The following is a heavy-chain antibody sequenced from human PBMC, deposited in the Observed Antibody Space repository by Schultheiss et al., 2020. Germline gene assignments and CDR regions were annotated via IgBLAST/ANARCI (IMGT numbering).Heavy chain of an antibody. Sequence: GGSLRLSCAASGFTFSNYAMSWVRQAPGKGLEWVGRIKSKTDGGTTDYAAPVKGRFTISRDNSKNTLYLQMNSLRAEDTAVYYCGRAQTPQYQLLSWLGYWGQGTLVTVSS. CDR3: GRAQTPQYQLLSWLGY. J-gene: IGHJ4*02. V-gene: IGHV3-15*01. D-gene: IGHD2-2*01. CDR2: IKSKTDGGTT. CDR1: GFTFSNYA.